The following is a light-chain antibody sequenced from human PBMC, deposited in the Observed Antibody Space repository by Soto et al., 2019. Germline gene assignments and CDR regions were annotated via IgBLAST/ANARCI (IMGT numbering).Light chain of an antibody. CDR3: QQYETFSGT. CDR2: DAS. CDR1: QNIDKY. J-gene: IGKJ1*01. Sequence: DIRMTQSPASLSASVGDRVTVTCRASQNIDKYLHWYQQKPGKAPNLLIYDASALPRGVPSRFSGSGSGTKFTLTIASLQPDDFATYYCQQYETFSGTFGPGTKVDI. V-gene: IGKV1-5*01.